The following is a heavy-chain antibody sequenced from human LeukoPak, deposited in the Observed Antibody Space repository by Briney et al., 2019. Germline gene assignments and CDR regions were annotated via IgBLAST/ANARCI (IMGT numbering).Heavy chain of an antibody. CDR1: GGSISSSSYY. Sequence: SETLSLTCTVSGGSISSSSYYWGWIRQPPGKGLEWIGEINHSGSTNYNPSLKSRVTISVDTSKNQFSLKLSSVTAADTAVYYCARVRHRVGGYSSSWTPFDYWGQGTLVTVSS. J-gene: IGHJ4*02. D-gene: IGHD6-13*01. CDR2: INHSGST. V-gene: IGHV4-39*07. CDR3: ARVRHRVGGYSSSWTPFDY.